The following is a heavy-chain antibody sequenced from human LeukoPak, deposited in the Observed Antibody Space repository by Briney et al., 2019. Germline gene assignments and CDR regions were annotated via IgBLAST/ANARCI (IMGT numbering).Heavy chain of an antibody. CDR2: ISSSGSTI. CDR1: GFTFSDYY. J-gene: IGHJ4*02. CDR3: ARFDFWSGYWFDY. D-gene: IGHD3-3*01. Sequence: PGGSLRLACAASGFTFSDYYMSWIRQAPGKGLEWVSYISSSGSTIYYADSVKGRFTISRDNAKNSLYLQMNSLRAEDTAVYYCARFDFWSGYWFDYWGQGTLVTVSS. V-gene: IGHV3-11*04.